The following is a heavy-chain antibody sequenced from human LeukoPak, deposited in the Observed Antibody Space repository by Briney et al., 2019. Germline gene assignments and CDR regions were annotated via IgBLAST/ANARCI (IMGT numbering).Heavy chain of an antibody. Sequence: SETLSLTRTVSGGSISSYFWSWLRPAAGKGVAWIGLMYTSGSNNYNHSRKSRVPMSVDTSKNQFSLKLSSVTAADTAVYYCARVRDNSYDSSGYFDYWCQGTLVSVPS. V-gene: IGHV4-4*07. CDR3: ARVRDNSYDSSGYFDY. CDR1: GGSISSYF. D-gene: IGHD3-22*01. J-gene: IGHJ4*02. CDR2: MYTSGSN.